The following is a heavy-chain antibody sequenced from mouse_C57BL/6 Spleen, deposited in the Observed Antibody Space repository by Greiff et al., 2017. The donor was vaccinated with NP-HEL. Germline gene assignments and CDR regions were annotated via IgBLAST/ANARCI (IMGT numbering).Heavy chain of an antibody. Sequence: EVMLVESGGGLVKPGGSLKLSCAASGFTFSSYTMSWVRQTPEKRLEWVATISGGGGNTYYPDSVKGRFTISRDNAKNTLYLQMSSLRSEDTALYYCARQGTTVDATNYFDYWGQGTTLTVSS. CDR3: ARQGTTVDATNYFDY. J-gene: IGHJ2*01. CDR1: GFTFSSYT. CDR2: ISGGGGNT. V-gene: IGHV5-9*01. D-gene: IGHD1-1*01.